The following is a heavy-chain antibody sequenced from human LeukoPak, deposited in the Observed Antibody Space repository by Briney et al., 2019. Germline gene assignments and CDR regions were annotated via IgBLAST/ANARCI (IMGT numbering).Heavy chain of an antibody. CDR2: ITGSGGNT. CDR1: GFTFSSYA. V-gene: IGHV3-23*01. Sequence: PGGSLRLSCVASGFTFSSYAMTWVRQAPGKGLEWVSLITGSGGNTYYADSVKGRFTISRDNSQNTLYLQMNYLRAEDTALYYCAKGGVATLQYYFDHWGQGTLATVSS. CDR3: AKGGVATLQYYFDH. J-gene: IGHJ4*02. D-gene: IGHD5-12*01.